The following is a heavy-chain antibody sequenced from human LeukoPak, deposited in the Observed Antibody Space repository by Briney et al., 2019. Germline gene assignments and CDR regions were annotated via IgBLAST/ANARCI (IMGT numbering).Heavy chain of an antibody. CDR2: ISSSSTI. CDR1: GFTFSSYS. J-gene: IGHJ3*02. Sequence: PGGSLRLSCAASGFTFSSYSMNWVRQAPGKGLEWVSYISSSSTIYYADSVKGRFTISRDNAKNSPYLQMNSLRAEDTAVYYCASPGEYSYAFDIWGQGTMVTVSS. CDR3: ASPGEYSYAFDI. V-gene: IGHV3-48*01. D-gene: IGHD5-18*01.